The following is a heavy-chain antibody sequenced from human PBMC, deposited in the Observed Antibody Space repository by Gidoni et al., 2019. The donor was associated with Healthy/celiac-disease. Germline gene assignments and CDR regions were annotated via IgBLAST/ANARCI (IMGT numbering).Heavy chain of an antibody. D-gene: IGHD5-18*01. CDR1: GFTFSDDY. CDR2: SSSGSTI. Sequence: QVQLLESGGGLVKLGGSLRLYCAACGFTFSDDYISSSGSTIYYADPVKGRFNISRDNDKKSLYLQMNSMRAEDTAVYYCARVGRGYSYGPFDYWGQGTLVTVSS. CDR3: ARVGRGYSYGPFDY. J-gene: IGHJ4*02. V-gene: IGHV3-11*01.